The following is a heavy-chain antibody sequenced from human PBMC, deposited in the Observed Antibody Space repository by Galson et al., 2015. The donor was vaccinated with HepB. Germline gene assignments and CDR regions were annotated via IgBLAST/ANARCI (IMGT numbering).Heavy chain of an antibody. J-gene: IGHJ4*02. CDR2: IRPENYAT. V-gene: IGHV3-73*01. CDR3: AGGVRDYAPQY. CDR1: GFTFSGSA. Sequence: SLRLSCAASGFTFSGSAMHWVRQASGKGLEWVGRIRPENYATAYAASVKGRSIVSRDDSKSTAYLHMDSLKTEDTAVYYCAGGVRDYAPQYWGQGTLVTVSS. D-gene: IGHD4-17*01.